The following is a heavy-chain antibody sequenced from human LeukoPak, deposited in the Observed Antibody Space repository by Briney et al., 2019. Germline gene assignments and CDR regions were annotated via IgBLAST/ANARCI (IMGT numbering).Heavy chain of an antibody. CDR3: ARDPPPHSSGWYFFDY. V-gene: IGHV1-18*01. D-gene: IGHD6-19*01. CDR2: ISAYNCNT. J-gene: IGHJ4*02. CDR1: GYTFTSYG. Sequence: ASVTVSFTGSGYTFTSYGISWVRQAPGQGGEWMGWISAYNCNTNYAQKLQGRVTITTDTSTSTAYMELSSLRSDDTAVYYCARDPPPHSSGWYFFDYWGQGTLVTVSS.